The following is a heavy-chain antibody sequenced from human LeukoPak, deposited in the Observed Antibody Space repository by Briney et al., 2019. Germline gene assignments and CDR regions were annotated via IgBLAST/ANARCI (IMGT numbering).Heavy chain of an antibody. J-gene: IGHJ4*02. V-gene: IGHV3-9*01. Sequence: GRSLRLSCAASGFTFDDYAMHWVRQAPGKGLEWVSGISWNSGSIGYADSVKGRFTISRDNAKNSLYLQMNSLRAEDTALYYCAKAQTYYYGSGGYYTTYYFDYWGQGTLVTVSS. CDR2: ISWNSGSI. CDR3: AKAQTYYYGSGGYYTTYYFDY. D-gene: IGHD3-10*01. CDR1: GFTFDDYA.